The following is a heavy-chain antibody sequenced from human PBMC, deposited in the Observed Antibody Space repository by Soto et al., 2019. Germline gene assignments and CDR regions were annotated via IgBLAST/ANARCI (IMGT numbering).Heavy chain of an antibody. Sequence: QVQLVQSGAEVQKPGASVKVSCKASGYTFTSYGISWVRQAPGQGLEWMGWISTCNGKINYAQNLQGRVTMTTDTSPSTVYMELRSLRSDDTAVYYCAILKGSHWGQGTLVTVSS. J-gene: IGHJ4*02. D-gene: IGHD3-10*01. CDR3: AILKGSH. CDR1: GYTFTSYG. CDR2: ISTCNGKI. V-gene: IGHV1-18*01.